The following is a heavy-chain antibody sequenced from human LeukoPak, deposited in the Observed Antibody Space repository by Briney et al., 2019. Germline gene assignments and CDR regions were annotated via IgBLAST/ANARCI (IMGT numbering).Heavy chain of an antibody. J-gene: IGHJ4*02. CDR2: INSDGSSI. CDR3: ARGPNSNWSGLDF. V-gene: IGHV3-74*01. D-gene: IGHD6-6*01. Sequence: GGSLRLSCAASGFTFSSHWMHWVRQAPGKGLVWVSRINSDGSSISYADSVKGRFTVSRDNAKNTLYLQVNNLRAEDTAVYYCARGPNSNWSGLDFWGQGTLLTVSS. CDR1: GFTFSSHW.